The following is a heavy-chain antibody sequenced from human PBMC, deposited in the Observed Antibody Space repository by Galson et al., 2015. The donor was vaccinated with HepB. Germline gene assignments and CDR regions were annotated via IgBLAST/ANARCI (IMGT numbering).Heavy chain of an antibody. D-gene: IGHD5-18*01. Sequence: SLRLSCAASGFTFSTYAMHWVRQAPGKGLEWVAIISYDGHIKYYADSVKGRFTISRDNSKNTLYLQINSLRAEDTAVYYCARDMDTAWRDYFDYWGQGTLVTVSS. J-gene: IGHJ4*02. V-gene: IGHV3-30*04. CDR2: ISYDGHIK. CDR3: ARDMDTAWRDYFDY. CDR1: GFTFSTYA.